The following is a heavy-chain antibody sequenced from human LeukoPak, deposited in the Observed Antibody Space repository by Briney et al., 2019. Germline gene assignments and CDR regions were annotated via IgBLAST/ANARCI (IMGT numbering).Heavy chain of an antibody. CDR3: ARNLLNYGSGSYLEDY. D-gene: IGHD3-10*01. J-gene: IGHJ4*02. CDR2: ISAYNGNT. Sequence: ASVKVSCKASGYTFTSYGISWVRQAPGQALEWMGWISAYNGNTNYAQKLQGRVTMTTDTSTSTAYMELRSLRSDDTAVYYCARNLLNYGSGSYLEDYWGQGTLVTVSS. CDR1: GYTFTSYG. V-gene: IGHV1-18*04.